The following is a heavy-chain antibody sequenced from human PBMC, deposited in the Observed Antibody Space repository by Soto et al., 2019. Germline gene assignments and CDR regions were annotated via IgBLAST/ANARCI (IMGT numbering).Heavy chain of an antibody. V-gene: IGHV1-18*01. J-gene: IGHJ5*02. CDR3: ARVENYYIWSGANWLDP. CDR1: GYTFTSYG. D-gene: IGHD3-3*01. CDR2: ISAYNGNT. Sequence: QVQLVQSGAEVKKPGASVTVSCKSSGYTFTSYGISWVRQATGQGLEWRGWISAYNGNTNYAKKLQGRVTMTTDTSTSTADMELRSLRSSATSVYYCARVENYYIWSGANWLDPWGHGNLVTVSS.